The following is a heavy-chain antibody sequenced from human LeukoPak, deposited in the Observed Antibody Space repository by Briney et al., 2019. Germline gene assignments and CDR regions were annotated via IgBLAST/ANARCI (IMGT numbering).Heavy chain of an antibody. Sequence: GGSLRLSCAASGFTFSSYGMHWVRQAPGKGLEWVANIKQDGSEKYYVDSVKGRFTISRDNSENTLYLQMNSLRAEDTAVYYCAKDLAGGSIAAAGTFGSWGQGTLVTVSS. J-gene: IGHJ1*01. CDR1: GFTFSSYG. D-gene: IGHD6-13*01. V-gene: IGHV3-7*01. CDR2: IKQDGSEK. CDR3: AKDLAGGSIAAAGTFGS.